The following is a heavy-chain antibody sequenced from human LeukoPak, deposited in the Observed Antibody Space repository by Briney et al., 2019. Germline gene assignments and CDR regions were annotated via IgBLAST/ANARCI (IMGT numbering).Heavy chain of an antibody. J-gene: IGHJ4*02. V-gene: IGHV3-20*04. Sequence: PGGSLRLSCAASVFTFDDYGMSWVRQAPGKGLEWVSGINWNGGSTGYADSVKGRFTISRDNAKNSLYLQMNSLRAEDTALYYCARAGQRYCSSTSCYNFDYWGQGTLVTVSS. D-gene: IGHD2-2*01. CDR1: VFTFDDYG. CDR3: ARAGQRYCSSTSCYNFDY. CDR2: INWNGGST.